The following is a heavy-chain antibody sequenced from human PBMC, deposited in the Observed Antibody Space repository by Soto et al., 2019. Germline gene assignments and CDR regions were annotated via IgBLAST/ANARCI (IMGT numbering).Heavy chain of an antibody. D-gene: IGHD3-10*01. J-gene: IGHJ4*02. CDR3: ARTPFYYFGLGTHLYYFDF. V-gene: IGHV4-61*05. CDR2: VYYRGNT. CDR1: DDSINSDKYY. Sequence: SETLSLTCSVSDDSINSDKYYWGWIRQPPGKGLEWIGYVYYRGNTNYNPSLKSRVTISLDQSKNQFSLKLNSVTAADTAVYYCARTPFYYFGLGTHLYYFDFWDQGALVTVSS.